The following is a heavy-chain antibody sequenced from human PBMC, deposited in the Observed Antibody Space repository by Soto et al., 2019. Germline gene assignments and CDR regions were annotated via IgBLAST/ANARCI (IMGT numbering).Heavy chain of an antibody. J-gene: IGHJ4*02. V-gene: IGHV3-33*01. CDR2: IWYDGSKK. CDR1: GFPFSSSG. D-gene: IGHD2-21*02. CDR3: ARDRGVTNYYFDY. Sequence: GGSLRLSCEASGFPFSSSGFHWVRQPPGKGLEWVAVIWYDGSKKYYADSVKGRFTISRDDSKNTLYLQMNSLKSEDTAVYYCARDRGVTNYYFDYWGQGTLVTVSS.